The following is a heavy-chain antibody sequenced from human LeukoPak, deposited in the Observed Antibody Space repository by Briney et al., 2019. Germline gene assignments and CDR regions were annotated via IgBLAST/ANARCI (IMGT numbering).Heavy chain of an antibody. Sequence: SETLSLTCTVSGYSISTAYYWGWIRQPPGKGLEWIGSIYHSGSTYYNPSLKSRVTISVDTSKNQFSLKLSSVTAADTAVYYCARAYKPLDGYMFDPWGQGTLVTVSS. CDR2: IYHSGST. D-gene: IGHD5-18*01. CDR3: ARAYKPLDGYMFDP. CDR1: GYSISTAYY. J-gene: IGHJ5*02. V-gene: IGHV4-38-2*02.